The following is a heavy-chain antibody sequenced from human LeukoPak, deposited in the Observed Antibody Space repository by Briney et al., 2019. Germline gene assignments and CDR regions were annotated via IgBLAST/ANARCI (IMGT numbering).Heavy chain of an antibody. J-gene: IGHJ4*02. CDR3: ARGGYDILTGYYPSPYFDY. Sequence: ASVKVSCKASGYSFTGYFILWMRQAPGQGLEWLGWINPHSGSTNYAQKLQGRVTMTTDTSTSTAYMELRSLRSDDTAVYYCARGGYDILTGYYPSPYFDYWGQGTLVTVSS. D-gene: IGHD3-9*01. CDR1: GYSFTGYF. CDR2: INPHSGST. V-gene: IGHV1-18*01.